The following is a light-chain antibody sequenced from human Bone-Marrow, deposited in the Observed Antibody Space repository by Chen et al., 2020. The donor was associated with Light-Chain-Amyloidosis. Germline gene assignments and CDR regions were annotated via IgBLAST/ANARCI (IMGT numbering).Light chain of an antibody. CDR3: QVCDRSSDRPV. Sequence: SSVLPQPSSVSDACGQTATIACGGNNIGSTSVHWYQQTPGQAPLLVVYDDSDRPSGIPERLSGSNSGNTATLTISRVEAGDEADYYCQVCDRSSDRPVFGGGTKLTVL. J-gene: IGLJ3*02. V-gene: IGLV3-21*02. CDR1: NIGSTS. CDR2: DDS.